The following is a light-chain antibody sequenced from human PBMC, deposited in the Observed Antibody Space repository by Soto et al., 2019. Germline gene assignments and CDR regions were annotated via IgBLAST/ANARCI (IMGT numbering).Light chain of an antibody. J-gene: IGKJ5*01. V-gene: IGKV3-11*01. CDR1: QSVSSY. Sequence: QSPATLSLSPGERATLSCRASQSVSSYLAWYQQKPGQAPRLLIYDASNRATGIPARFSGSGSGTDFTLTISSLEPEDFAVYYCQQRSNWPPLTFGQGTRLEIK. CDR3: QQRSNWPPLT. CDR2: DAS.